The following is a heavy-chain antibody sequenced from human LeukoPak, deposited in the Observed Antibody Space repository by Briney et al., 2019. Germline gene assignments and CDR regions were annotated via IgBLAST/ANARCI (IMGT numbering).Heavy chain of an antibody. CDR2: IRSKAYGGTT. J-gene: IGHJ6*03. CDR1: GFTFGDYA. CDR3: TRELDYYYYMDV. Sequence: SGGSLRLSCTASGFTFGDYAMSWVRQAPGKGLEWVGFIRSKAYGGTTEYAASVKGRFTISRDDSKSIAYLQMNSLKTEDTAVYYCTRELDYYYYMDVWGKGTTVTISS. V-gene: IGHV3-49*04.